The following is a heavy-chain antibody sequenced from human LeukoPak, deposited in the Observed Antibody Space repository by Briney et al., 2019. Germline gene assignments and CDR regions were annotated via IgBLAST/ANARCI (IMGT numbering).Heavy chain of an antibody. CDR3: ARHTIVVVPAAIGARWFDP. CDR2: IYYSGST. Sequence: SETLSLTCTVSGGSISCSSYYWGWIRQPPGKGLEWIGSIYYSGSTYYNPSLKSRVTISVDTSKNQFSLKLSSVTAADTAVYYCARHTIVVVPAAIGARWFDPWGQGTLVTVSS. J-gene: IGHJ5*02. V-gene: IGHV4-39*01. D-gene: IGHD2-2*02. CDR1: GGSISCSSYY.